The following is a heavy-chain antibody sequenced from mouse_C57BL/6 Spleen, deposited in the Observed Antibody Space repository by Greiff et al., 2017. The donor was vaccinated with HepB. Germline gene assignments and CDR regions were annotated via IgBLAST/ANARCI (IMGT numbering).Heavy chain of an antibody. CDR1: GYAFSSSW. CDR3: ARLPGV. V-gene: IGHV1-82*01. Sequence: VKLQESGPELVKPGASVKISCKASGYAFSSSWMNWVKQRPGKGLEWIGRIYPGDGDTNYNGKFKGKATLTADKSSSTAYMQLSSLTSEDSAVYFCARLPGVWGTGTTVTVSS. J-gene: IGHJ1*03. CDR2: IYPGDGDT.